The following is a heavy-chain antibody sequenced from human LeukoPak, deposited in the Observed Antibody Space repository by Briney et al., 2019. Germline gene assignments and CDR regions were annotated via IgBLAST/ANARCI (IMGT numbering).Heavy chain of an antibody. CDR3: ARGQEWYNWFDP. V-gene: IGHV1-2*06. CDR2: INPNSGGT. J-gene: IGHJ5*02. CDR1: GYTFTGYY. Sequence: GASVKVSCKASGYTFTGYYIHWLRQAPGQGLEWMGRINPNSGGTKYAQKFQDRVTMTRDTSISTAYMELSRLRSDDTAVYYCARGQEWYNWFDPWGQGTLVTVSS. D-gene: IGHD3-3*01.